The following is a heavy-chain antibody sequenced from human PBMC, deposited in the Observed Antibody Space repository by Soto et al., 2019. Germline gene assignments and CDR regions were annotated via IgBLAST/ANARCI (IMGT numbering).Heavy chain of an antibody. CDR1: GFTFSSYG. CDR3: AREGNILTGYYSPVYYYGMDV. CDR2: IWYDGSNK. D-gene: IGHD3-9*01. J-gene: IGHJ6*02. Sequence: LRLSCAASGFTFSSYGMHWVRQAPGKGLEWVAVIWYDGSNKYYADSVKGRFTISRDNSKNTLYLQMNSLRAEDTAVYYCAREGNILTGYYSPVYYYGMDVWGQGTTVTVSS. V-gene: IGHV3-33*01.